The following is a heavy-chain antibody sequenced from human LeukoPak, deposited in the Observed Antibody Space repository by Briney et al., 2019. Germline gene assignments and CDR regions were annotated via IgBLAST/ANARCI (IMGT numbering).Heavy chain of an antibody. CDR1: GGTFSSYA. CDR2: TIPIFGTA. CDR3: ARDGGFDYYYGMDV. D-gene: IGHD3-16*01. J-gene: IGHJ6*02. Sequence: SVKVSCKASGGTFSSYAISWVRQAPGQGLEWMGGTIPIFGTANYAQKFQGRVTITADESTSTAYMELSSLRSEDTAVYYCARDGGFDYYYGMDVWGQGTTVTVSS. V-gene: IGHV1-69*13.